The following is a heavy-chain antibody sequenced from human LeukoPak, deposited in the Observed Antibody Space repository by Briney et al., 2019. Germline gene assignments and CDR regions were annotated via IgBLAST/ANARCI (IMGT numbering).Heavy chain of an antibody. J-gene: IGHJ6*02. Sequence: GRSLXLSCAASGFTFSSYGMHWVRQAPGKGLEWVAVIWYDGSNKYYADSVKGRFTISRDNSKNTLYLQMNSLRAEDTAVYYCARVLLPLYGMDVWGQGTTVTVSS. V-gene: IGHV3-33*01. D-gene: IGHD3-22*01. CDR3: ARVLLPLYGMDV. CDR2: IWYDGSNK. CDR1: GFTFSSYG.